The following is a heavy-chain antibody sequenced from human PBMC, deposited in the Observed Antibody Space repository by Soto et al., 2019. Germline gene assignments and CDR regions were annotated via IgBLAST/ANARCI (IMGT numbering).Heavy chain of an antibody. V-gene: IGHV3-53*01. D-gene: IGHD3-16*01. CDR1: GFTVSSNY. CDR3: VKEFKGAFDY. Sequence: GGSLRLSCAASGFTVSSNYMSWVRQAPGKGLEWVSVIYRGGTTDYADSVKGRFTMSRDISKNTVYLQLNSLRVDDTAVYFCVKEFKGAFDYWGQGTLVTVSS. J-gene: IGHJ4*02. CDR2: IYRGGTT.